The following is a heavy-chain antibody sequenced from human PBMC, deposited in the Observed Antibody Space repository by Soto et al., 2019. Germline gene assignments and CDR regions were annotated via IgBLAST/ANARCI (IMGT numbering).Heavy chain of an antibody. V-gene: IGHV4-30-4*01. J-gene: IGHJ4*02. Sequence: SETLSLTCTVSGGSISSGDYYWSWIRQPPGKGLEWIGYIYYSGSTYYNPSLKSRVTISVDTSKNQFSLKLSSVTAADTAVYYCASYYDSSGLIGNFDYWGQGTLVTVSS. CDR1: GGSISSGDYY. CDR2: IYYSGST. D-gene: IGHD3-22*01. CDR3: ASYYDSSGLIGNFDY.